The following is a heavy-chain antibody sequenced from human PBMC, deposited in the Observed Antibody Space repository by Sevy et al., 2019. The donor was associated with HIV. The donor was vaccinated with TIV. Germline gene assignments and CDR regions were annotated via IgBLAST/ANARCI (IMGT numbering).Heavy chain of an antibody. J-gene: IGHJ6*02. CDR1: GFPFNDHA. Sequence: GGSLRLSCAASGFPFNDHAMHWVRQVPGNGLEWVSGVSWNSRNIGYADSVKGRFTISRDNANHFLYLEMNSLRPEDTAFYYCAKDINRGCDGINCYPYYYYFYGLDVSGQGTAVTVSS. V-gene: IGHV3-9*01. CDR2: VSWNSRNI. D-gene: IGHD2-21*01. CDR3: AKDINRGCDGINCYPYYYYFYGLDV.